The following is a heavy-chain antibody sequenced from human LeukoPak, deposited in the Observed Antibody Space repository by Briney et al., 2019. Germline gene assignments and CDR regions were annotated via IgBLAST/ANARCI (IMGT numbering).Heavy chain of an antibody. J-gene: IGHJ4*02. Sequence: SETLSLTCNVSGASISSYYWSWIRQTPGKGLEWIGFIYYSGSPNYNPSLKSRVAMSIDTSKNRYSLKLNSVTAADTAVYYCARGRGFCAEGICYYYFDYWGQGALVTVSS. CDR2: IYYSGSP. CDR1: GASISSYY. D-gene: IGHD2-8*01. V-gene: IGHV4-59*01. CDR3: ARGRGFCAEGICYYYFDY.